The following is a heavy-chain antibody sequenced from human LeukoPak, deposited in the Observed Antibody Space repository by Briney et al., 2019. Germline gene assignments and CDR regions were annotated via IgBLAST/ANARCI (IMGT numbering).Heavy chain of an antibody. CDR2: IYYSGSA. Sequence: SETLSLTCTVSGGSISGSSYYWGWIRQPPGKGLEWIGNIYYSGSAYYNPSLKSRVTMSVDTSKNQFSLKLSSVTAADTAVYYCARKPIVNSAWYYFDYWGQGTLVTVSS. V-gene: IGHV4-39*07. CDR3: ARKPIVNSAWYYFDY. D-gene: IGHD3-22*01. J-gene: IGHJ4*02. CDR1: GGSISGSSYY.